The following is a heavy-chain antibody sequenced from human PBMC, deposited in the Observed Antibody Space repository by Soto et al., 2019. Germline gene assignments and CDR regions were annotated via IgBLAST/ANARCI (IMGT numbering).Heavy chain of an antibody. Sequence: GGSLRLSCAASGFTFDDYAMHWVRQAPGKGLEWVSGISWNSGSIAYAASVKGRFTISRDDAKNSLYLEMNSLRPEDTALYYCARGGTLISAFDFWGQGTVVTVSS. CDR1: GFTFDDYA. J-gene: IGHJ3*01. D-gene: IGHD3-22*01. CDR2: ISWNSGSI. CDR3: ARGGTLISAFDF. V-gene: IGHV3-9*01.